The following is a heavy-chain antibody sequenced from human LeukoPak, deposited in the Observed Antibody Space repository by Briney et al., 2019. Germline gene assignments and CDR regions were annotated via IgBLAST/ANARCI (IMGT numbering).Heavy chain of an antibody. CDR1: GFSVRTSY. J-gene: IGHJ6*02. CDR3: ARDHWGSLDV. V-gene: IGHV3-66*01. Sequence: GGSLRLPCAVSGFSVRTSYMTWVRRAPGKGLECVSLIYNGGDTYYADSVKGRFIISKDNSKNTLYLQMNSLRVEDTAVYYCARDHWGSLDVWGQGTTVTVSS. CDR2: IYNGGDT. D-gene: IGHD7-27*01.